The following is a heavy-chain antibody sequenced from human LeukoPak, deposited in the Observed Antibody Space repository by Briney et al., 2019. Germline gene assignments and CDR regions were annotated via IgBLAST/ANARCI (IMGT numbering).Heavy chain of an antibody. V-gene: IGHV3-74*01. CDR2: INSDGSST. Sequence: PGRSLRLSCAVSGFTLSSYWMHWVRQAPGKGLVWVSHINSDGSSTSYADSVKGRFTISRDNAKNTLYLQMNSLRAEDTAVYYCARGGGYSYGPLDYWGQGTLVTVSS. D-gene: IGHD5-18*01. CDR3: ARGGGYSYGPLDY. CDR1: GFTLSSYW. J-gene: IGHJ4*02.